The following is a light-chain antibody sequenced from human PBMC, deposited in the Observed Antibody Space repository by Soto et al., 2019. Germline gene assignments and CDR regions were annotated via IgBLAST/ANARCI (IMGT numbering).Light chain of an antibody. Sequence: EIMMTQSPDTLSVSPGERVTLSCRASQSVSASYVVWYQQKPGQAPRLLIYGASTRATGIPDRFSGSGSGTDFTLTISRLEPEDSAVYYCLQYESSLWTFGQGTKVDIK. CDR2: GAS. V-gene: IGKV3-20*01. CDR3: LQYESSLWT. J-gene: IGKJ1*01. CDR1: QSVSASY.